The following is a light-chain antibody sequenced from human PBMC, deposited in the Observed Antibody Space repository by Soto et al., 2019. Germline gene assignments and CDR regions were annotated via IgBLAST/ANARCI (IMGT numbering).Light chain of an antibody. CDR2: DNN. Sequence: QSVLTQPPSVSAAPGQRVSISCSGSSSSIGTHYVAWYQQVPGTPPKLLIYDNNKRPSGTPDRFSGSKSGTSATLGISGLQTGDEAYYYCGRWDSGLGWVFGGGTKVTVL. CDR1: SSSIGTHY. V-gene: IGLV1-51*01. CDR3: GRWDSGLGWV. J-gene: IGLJ3*02.